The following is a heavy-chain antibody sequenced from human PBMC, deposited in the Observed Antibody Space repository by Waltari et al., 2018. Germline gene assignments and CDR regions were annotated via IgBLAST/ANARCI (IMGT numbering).Heavy chain of an antibody. CDR1: GFSLSTARMG. V-gene: IGHV2-26*01. D-gene: IGHD3-3*01. J-gene: IGHJ2*01. CDR2: IFSNDEK. CDR3: ARRKRDYDFWSGYSNWYFDL. Sequence: QVTLKESGPVLVKPTETLTLTCTVSGFSLSTARMGVSWIRQPPGTALEWLAHIFSNDEKSYSTSLKSRLTISKDTSKSQVVLTMTNMDPVDTATYYCARRKRDYDFWSGYSNWYFDLWGRGTLVTVSS.